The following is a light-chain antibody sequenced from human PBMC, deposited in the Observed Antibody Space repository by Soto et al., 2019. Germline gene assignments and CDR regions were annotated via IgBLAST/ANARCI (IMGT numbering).Light chain of an antibody. CDR2: GAS. Sequence: EIVMTQSPSTLSVSPGERATLSCRASQSMGSNLAWYQQKPGQAPRLLIYGASTRATGIPARFSGSGSGTDFTLTISSLLSEDFAVYYCHQYYKWPLTFGGGTKVDI. CDR1: QSMGSN. CDR3: HQYYKWPLT. J-gene: IGKJ4*01. V-gene: IGKV3-15*01.